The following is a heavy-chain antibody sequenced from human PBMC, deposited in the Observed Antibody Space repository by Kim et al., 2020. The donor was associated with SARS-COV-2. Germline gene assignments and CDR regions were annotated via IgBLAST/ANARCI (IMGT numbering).Heavy chain of an antibody. J-gene: IGHJ6*02. CDR1: GFTFSSYA. CDR3: ARSWGSLSSTSCYITSSDCGMDV. V-gene: IGHV3-30*04. Sequence: GGSLRLSCAASGFTFSSYAMHWVRQAPGKGLEWVAVISYDGSNKYYADSVKGRFTISRDNSKNTLYLQMNSLRAEDTAVYYCARSWGSLSSTSCYITSSDCGMDVWGQGTTVTVSS. CDR2: ISYDGSNK. D-gene: IGHD2-2*02.